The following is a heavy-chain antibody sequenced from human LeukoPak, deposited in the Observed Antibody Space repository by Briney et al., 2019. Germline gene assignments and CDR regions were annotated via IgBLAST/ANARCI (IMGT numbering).Heavy chain of an antibody. CDR1: GGSISSSSYY. D-gene: IGHD6-6*01. J-gene: IGHJ6*03. V-gene: IGHV4-39*01. CDR3: ARHRAIAARQNYYYYMDV. Sequence: SETLSLTCTVSGGSISSSSYYWGWIRQPPGKGLEWIGSIYYSGSTYYNPSLKSRVTISVDTSKNQFSLKLSSVTAADTAVYYCARHRAIAARQNYYYYMDVWGKGTTVTVSS. CDR2: IYYSGST.